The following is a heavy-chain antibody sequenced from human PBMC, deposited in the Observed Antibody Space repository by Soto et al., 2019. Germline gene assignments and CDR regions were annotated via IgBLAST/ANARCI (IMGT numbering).Heavy chain of an antibody. V-gene: IGHV1-46*01. D-gene: IGHD2-21*01. CDR1: GDTFTDYY. CDR2: VNPSGGHT. CDR3: ARGGHVVVMIVVLDS. Sequence: QVQLVQSGAEVKKPGASVKVSCKASGDTFTDYYIHWVRRAPVQGLEWMGTVNPSGGHTTYAQHFMGRVTMTMETSPSTVYMELTRLTSEDTAVYYCARGGHVVVMIVVLDSRGQGTLGTVS. J-gene: IGHJ4*02.